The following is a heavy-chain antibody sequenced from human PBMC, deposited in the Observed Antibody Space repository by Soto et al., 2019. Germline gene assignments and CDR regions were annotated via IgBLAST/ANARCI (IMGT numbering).Heavy chain of an antibody. CDR1: GGSVRSGTYY. CDR3: ARALRGYDWNRRTDYFHGLDV. Sequence: KASETLSLTCIVSGGSVRSGTYYWSWIRQSPGKGLEWIGYIYYSGDTNYNPSLKSRVTVSVDTSQNRFSLKLRSVTAADTAVYFCARALRGYDWNRRTDYFHGLDVWGQGTTVTVSS. D-gene: IGHD1-20*01. CDR2: IYYSGDT. J-gene: IGHJ6*02. V-gene: IGHV4-61*03.